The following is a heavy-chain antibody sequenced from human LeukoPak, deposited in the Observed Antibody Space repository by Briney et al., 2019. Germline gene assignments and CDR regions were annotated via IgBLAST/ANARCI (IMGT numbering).Heavy chain of an antibody. V-gene: IGHV4-61*03. D-gene: IGHD2-2*01. CDR1: GGSISSGGYS. CDR2: IYYSGST. Sequence: PSETLSLTCAVSGGSISSGGYSWSWIRQPPGKGLEWIGYIYYSGSTNYNPSLKSRVTISVDTSKTHFSLKLSSVTAADTAVYYCARYIVVVPDHYYMDVWGKGTTVTVSS. CDR3: ARYIVVVPDHYYMDV. J-gene: IGHJ6*03.